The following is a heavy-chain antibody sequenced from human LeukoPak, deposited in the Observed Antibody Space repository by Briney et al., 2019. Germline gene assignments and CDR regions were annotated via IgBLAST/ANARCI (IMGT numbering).Heavy chain of an antibody. D-gene: IGHD6-13*01. Sequence: PGGSLRLSCAASGFTFSSYSMNWVRQAPGKGLEWVSSISSSSSYIYYADSVKGRLTISRDNAKNSLYLQMNSLRAEDTAVYFCARVKQQLVRLLGRDTTYYYYYYMDVWGKGTTVTVSS. CDR3: ARVKQQLVRLLGRDTTYYYYYYMDV. CDR2: ISSSSSYI. V-gene: IGHV3-21*01. J-gene: IGHJ6*03. CDR1: GFTFSSYS.